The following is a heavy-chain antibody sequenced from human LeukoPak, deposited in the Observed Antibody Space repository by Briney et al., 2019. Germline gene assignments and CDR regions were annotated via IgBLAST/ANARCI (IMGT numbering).Heavy chain of an antibody. Sequence: GGSLRLSCAASGFTLSSYSMNWVRQAPGKGLEWVSSISSSSTYIYHADSVKGRFTISRDNAKNSLYLQMNSLRAEDTAVYYCARDLYSSSPLDYWGQGTLVTVSS. CDR1: GFTLSSYS. V-gene: IGHV3-21*01. CDR2: ISSSSTYI. CDR3: ARDLYSSSPLDY. D-gene: IGHD6-6*01. J-gene: IGHJ4*02.